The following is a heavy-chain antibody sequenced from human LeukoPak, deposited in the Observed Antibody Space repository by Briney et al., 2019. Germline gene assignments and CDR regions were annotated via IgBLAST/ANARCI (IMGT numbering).Heavy chain of an antibody. CDR2: MNPNSGNT. J-gene: IGHJ4*02. CDR1: GYTFTSYD. V-gene: IGHV1-8*01. CDR3: ARGAVYDFWSGTPEDFDY. D-gene: IGHD3-3*01. Sequence: ASVKVSCKASGYTFTSYDINWVRQATGQGLEWMGWMNPNSGNTGYAQKFQGRVTMTRNTSISTAYMELSSLRSEDTAVYYCARGAVYDFWSGTPEDFDYWGQGTLVTVSS.